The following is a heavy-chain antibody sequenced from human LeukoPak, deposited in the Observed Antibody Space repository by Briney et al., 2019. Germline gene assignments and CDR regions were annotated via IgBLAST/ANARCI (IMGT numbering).Heavy chain of an antibody. D-gene: IGHD1-14*01. J-gene: IGHJ4*02. CDR3: AKGPGDLSFDY. Sequence: GGSLRLSCAASGFTFSNYGMHWARQAPGKGLEWVAFIGFDGSDHSYADSVKGRFTISRDKSKNTLYLQINSLRAEDTAVYYCAKGPGDLSFDYWGQGTLVTVSS. CDR1: GFTFSNYG. CDR2: IGFDGSDH. V-gene: IGHV3-30*02.